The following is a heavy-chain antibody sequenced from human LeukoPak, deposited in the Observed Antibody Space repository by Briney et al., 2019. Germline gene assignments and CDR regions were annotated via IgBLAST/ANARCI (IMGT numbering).Heavy chain of an antibody. J-gene: IGHJ4*02. CDR2: INHSGST. Sequence: SETLSLTCAVYGGSFSGYYWSWIRQPPGKGLEWIGEINHSGSTNYNPSLKSRVTISVDTSKNQFSLKLSSVTAADTAVYYCAREDARNVDTVPFDYWGQGTLVTVSS. D-gene: IGHD5-18*01. V-gene: IGHV4-34*01. CDR1: GGSFSGYY. CDR3: AREDARNVDTVPFDY.